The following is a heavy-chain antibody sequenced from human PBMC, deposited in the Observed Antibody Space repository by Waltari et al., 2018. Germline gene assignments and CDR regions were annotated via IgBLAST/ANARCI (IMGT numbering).Heavy chain of an antibody. Sequence: EVQLVESGGGLVQPGGSLRLSCAASGFTFSSYSMHWVRQAPGKGLEWVSYISSSSSTIYYADSVKGRFTISRDNAKNSLYLQMNSLRAEDTAVYYCARCPPSSVYGRAFDIWGQGTMVTVSS. V-gene: IGHV3-48*01. CDR1: GFTFSSYS. D-gene: IGHD3-22*01. CDR2: ISSSSSTI. CDR3: ARCPPSSVYGRAFDI. J-gene: IGHJ3*02.